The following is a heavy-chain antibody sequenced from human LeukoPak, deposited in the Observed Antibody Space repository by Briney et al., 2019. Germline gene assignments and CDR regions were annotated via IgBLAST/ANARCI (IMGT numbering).Heavy chain of an antibody. D-gene: IGHD3-22*01. CDR1: GFTFSSYS. J-gene: IGHJ4*02. Sequence: PGGSLRLSCAASGFTFSSYSMNWVRQAPGKGLEWVSSISSSSSHIYYADSVKGRFTISRDNSKNTLYLQMKSLRAEDTAVYYCARDHYDSSGYYSGVDYWGQGTLVTVSS. V-gene: IGHV3-21*01. CDR3: ARDHYDSSGYYSGVDY. CDR2: ISSSSSHI.